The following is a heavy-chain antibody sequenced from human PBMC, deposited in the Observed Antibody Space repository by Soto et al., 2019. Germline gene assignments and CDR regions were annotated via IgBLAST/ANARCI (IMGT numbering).Heavy chain of an antibody. J-gene: IGHJ4*02. CDR1: GCTFSSYA. CDR2: ISGGGSST. CDR3: AKSLEARRYYFDY. V-gene: IGHV3-23*01. Sequence: GGSLRLSCAASGCTFSSYAMSWVRQDPGKGLEWVSGISGGGSSTYYADSVKGRFTISRDNSKNTLYLQMNSLRAEDTAVYYCAKSLEARRYYFDYWGQGALVTVSS.